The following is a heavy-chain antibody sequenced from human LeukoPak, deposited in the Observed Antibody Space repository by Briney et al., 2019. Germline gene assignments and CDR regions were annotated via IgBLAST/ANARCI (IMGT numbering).Heavy chain of an antibody. V-gene: IGHV1-46*01. D-gene: IGHD2-8*01. CDR2: INPSGSST. Sequence: GASVKVSCKASGYSFTSHYMHWVRQAPGQGLEWLGLINPSGSSTLYAQKFQGRVTMTRDMSTTTDYMELSSLRSDDTAVYYCARDLVHHRLLATNYNWFDPWGQGTLVTVSS. J-gene: IGHJ5*02. CDR3: ARDLVHHRLLATNYNWFDP. CDR1: GYSFTSHY.